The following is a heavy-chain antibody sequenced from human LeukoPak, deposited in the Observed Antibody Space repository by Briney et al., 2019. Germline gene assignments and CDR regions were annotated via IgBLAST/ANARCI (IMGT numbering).Heavy chain of an antibody. CDR3: ARSTAGLDY. J-gene: IGHJ4*02. D-gene: IGHD1-1*01. CDR1: GFTFSNYW. CDR2: IRQDGSEK. Sequence: GGSLRLSCAASGFTFSNYWMSWVRQAPGKGLEWVANIRQDGSEKYYVDSMRGRFTIPRDNAKNSLYPQMSSLRAEDTAVYYCARSTAGLDYWGQGTLVTVSS. V-gene: IGHV3-7*01.